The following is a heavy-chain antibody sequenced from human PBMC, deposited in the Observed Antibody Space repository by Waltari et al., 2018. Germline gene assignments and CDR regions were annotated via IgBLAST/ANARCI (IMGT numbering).Heavy chain of an antibody. V-gene: IGHV3-53*01. D-gene: IGHD2-15*01. CDR2: IYSGGDT. Sequence: VHVEESGGGLMQPGGSLRLSCAASGFTVSSFYMAWVRQAPGKGLEWVSRIYSGGDTYYADSVKGRFTISRDNSKNMVYLQMNSLRADDTAVYYCARETGVAVAGYGLDIWGQGTTVTVSS. CDR3: ARETGVAVAGYGLDI. CDR1: GFTVSSFY. J-gene: IGHJ6*02.